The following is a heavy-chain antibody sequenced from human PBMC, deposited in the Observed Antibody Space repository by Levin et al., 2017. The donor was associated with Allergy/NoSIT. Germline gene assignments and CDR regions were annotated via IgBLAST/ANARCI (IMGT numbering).Heavy chain of an antibody. V-gene: IGHV3-49*03. CDR1: GFTFGDYA. J-gene: IGHJ6*02. CDR3: TRHCSSTSCYYNYYGMDV. D-gene: IGHD2-2*01. Sequence: QTGGSLRLSCTASGFTFGDYAMSWFRQAPGKGLEWVGFIRSKAYGGTTEYAASVKGRFTISRDDSKSIAYLQMNSLKTEDTAVYYCTRHCSSTSCYYNYYGMDVWGQGTTVTVSS. CDR2: IRSKAYGGTT.